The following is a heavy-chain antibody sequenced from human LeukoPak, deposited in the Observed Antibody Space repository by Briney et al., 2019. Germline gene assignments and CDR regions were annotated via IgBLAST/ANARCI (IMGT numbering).Heavy chain of an antibody. CDR3: ARDRYSTIFGG. D-gene: IGHD3-3*01. Sequence: PGGSLRLSCAASVFTARGNYMSWVREAPGKGLEGVSIIYSGGDTYYADSVKGRFTISRDNSKNTLYLQMNSLRAEDTAVYYCARDRYSTIFGGWGQGTLVTVSS. V-gene: IGHV3-53*05. J-gene: IGHJ4*02. CDR1: VFTARGNY. CDR2: IYSGGDT.